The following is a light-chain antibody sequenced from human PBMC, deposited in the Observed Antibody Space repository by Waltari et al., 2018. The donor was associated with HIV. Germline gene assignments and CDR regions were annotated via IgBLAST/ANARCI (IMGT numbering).Light chain of an antibody. CDR3: QQYEKWPPLT. CDR2: RVS. V-gene: IGKV3-15*01. Sequence: EIVMTQSPVALSASLGERVTLSCRASQSVGTRLAWYQQRPRQAPGVLLYRVSTRAAGVPARFSGSGSGTDFTLTISSLQPEDYAVYFCQQYEKWPPLTFGGGTKV. J-gene: IGKJ4*01. CDR1: QSVGTR.